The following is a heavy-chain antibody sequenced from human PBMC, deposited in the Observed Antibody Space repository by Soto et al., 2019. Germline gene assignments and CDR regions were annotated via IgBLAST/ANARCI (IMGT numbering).Heavy chain of an antibody. Sequence: QVQLQESGPGLVKPSETLTLTCSVSPGSISSSYWSWIRQPPGRGLEWIGHVAYSGTTKYNPSLKSRGSISVSTSKRHFSLRLTSVTAADTAVYYCAREAQDYYFDHWGQGILVTVSS. CDR1: PGSISSSY. V-gene: IGHV4-59*01. CDR3: AREAQDYYFDH. J-gene: IGHJ5*02. D-gene: IGHD1-26*01. CDR2: VAYSGTT.